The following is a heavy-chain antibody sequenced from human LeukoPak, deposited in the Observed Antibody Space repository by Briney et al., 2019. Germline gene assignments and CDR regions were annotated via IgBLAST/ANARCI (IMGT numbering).Heavy chain of an antibody. D-gene: IGHD3-10*01. V-gene: IGHV3-23*01. Sequence: PGRSLRLSCAASGFTFSNYAMSWVRQTPGKGLEWVSGIGASGSTTYYADSVKGRFTISRDNSKNTLYLQINSLTAEDTAVYYCAQRGGDYWGQGTLVTVSS. CDR1: GFTFSNYA. CDR2: IGASGSTT. CDR3: AQRGGDY. J-gene: IGHJ4*02.